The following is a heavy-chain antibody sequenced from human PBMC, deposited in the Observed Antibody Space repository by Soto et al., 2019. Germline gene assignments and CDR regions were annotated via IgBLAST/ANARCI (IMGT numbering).Heavy chain of an antibody. V-gene: IGHV1-69*06. J-gene: IGHJ1*01. D-gene: IGHD6-13*01. CDR1: GGTFSSYA. CDR3: ARGGYSSSWPLYFQH. CDR2: IIPIFGTA. Sequence: SVKVSCKASGGTFSSYAISWVRQAPGQGLGWMGGIIPIFGTANYAQKFQGRVTITADKSTSTAYMELSSLRSEDTAVYYCARGGYSSSWPLYFQHWGQGTLVTVSS.